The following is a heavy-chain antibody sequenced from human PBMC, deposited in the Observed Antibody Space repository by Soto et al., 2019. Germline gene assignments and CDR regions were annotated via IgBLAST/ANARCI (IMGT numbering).Heavy chain of an antibody. D-gene: IGHD2-15*01. CDR1: GFTFSSYA. CDR2: ISYDGSNK. V-gene: IGHV3-30-3*01. J-gene: IGHJ3*02. Sequence: SLRLSCAASGFTFSSYAMHWVRQAPGKGLEWVAVISYDGSNKYYADSVKGRFTISRDNSKNTLYLQMNSLRAEDTAVYYCARDLGYCSGGSCYDSLDDAFDIWGQGTMVTVSS. CDR3: ARDLGYCSGGSCYDSLDDAFDI.